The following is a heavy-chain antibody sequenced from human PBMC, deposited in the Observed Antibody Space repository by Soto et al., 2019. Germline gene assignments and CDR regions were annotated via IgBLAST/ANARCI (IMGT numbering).Heavy chain of an antibody. J-gene: IGHJ4*02. CDR1: GYTFACCA. CDR2: ISAYNGNT. V-gene: IGHV1-18*01. Sequence: QVQLVQSGAEVKKPGASGNVSGKPSGYTFACCAISWMRQAPGQGLEWMGWISAYNGNTNYAPYLQGRVHMTTDTSPSTAYLELRSLRSDDTAVYYCARDPPQADYWGQGKLVTVSS. CDR3: ARDPPQADY.